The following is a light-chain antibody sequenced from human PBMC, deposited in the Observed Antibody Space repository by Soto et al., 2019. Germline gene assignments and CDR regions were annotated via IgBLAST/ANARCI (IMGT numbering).Light chain of an antibody. J-gene: IGLJ3*02. Sequence: QTVVTQEPSLTVSPGGTVTLTCASSTGAVTTGNYASWFQQKPGQAPRTPIYTTDNRHSWTPARFSGSLLGGKAALTLSSVQPEDEADYYCLLYFGGAQLVFGGGTKLTVL. CDR2: TTD. V-gene: IGLV7-43*01. CDR1: TGAVTTGNY. CDR3: LLYFGGAQLV.